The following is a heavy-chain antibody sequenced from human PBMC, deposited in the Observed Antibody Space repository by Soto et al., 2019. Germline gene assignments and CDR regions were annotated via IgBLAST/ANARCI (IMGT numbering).Heavy chain of an antibody. CDR3: TRQSARWEDRFAP. D-gene: IGHD1-26*01. V-gene: IGHV3-73*02. CDR1: GFTFSASG. CDR2: IKDKPNNYAT. Sequence: EAQLVESGGGLVQPGRSLKLSCAASGFTFSASGIHWVRQASGKGLEWVAHIKDKPNNYATEYAASVKGRFTISRDDSMNMAFLQMNNLKTEDTAVYFCTRQSARWEDRFAPWGQGTLVTVSS. J-gene: IGHJ5*02.